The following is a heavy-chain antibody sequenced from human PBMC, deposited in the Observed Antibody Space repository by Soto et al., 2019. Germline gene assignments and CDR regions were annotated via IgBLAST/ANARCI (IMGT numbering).Heavy chain of an antibody. CDR2: ISWNSGSI. CDR3: AKEATARTAGLYYNYGMDV. V-gene: IGHV3-9*01. Sequence: GGSLRLSCAASGFTFADYAMHWVRQAPGKGLEWVSGISWNSGSIGYADSVKGRFTISRDNAKNSLYLQMNSLRAEDTALYYCAKEATARTAGLYYNYGMDVWGQGTTVTVSS. J-gene: IGHJ6*02. D-gene: IGHD6-6*01. CDR1: GFTFADYA.